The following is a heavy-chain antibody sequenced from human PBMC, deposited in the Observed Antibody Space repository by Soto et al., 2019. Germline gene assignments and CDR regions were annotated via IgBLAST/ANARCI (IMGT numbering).Heavy chain of an antibody. CDR2: IWYDGSDK. J-gene: IGHJ4*02. Sequence: QVQLVESGGGVVQPGRSLRLSCAASRFTFSNYGMHWVRQAPGKGLEWVAVIWYDGSDKYYADSVKGRFTISRDDSKNTLYLQMNSLRAEDTAVYYCARDVGTSGDYIFDYWGQGTLVTVSS. D-gene: IGHD4-17*01. V-gene: IGHV3-33*01. CDR1: RFTFSNYG. CDR3: ARDVGTSGDYIFDY.